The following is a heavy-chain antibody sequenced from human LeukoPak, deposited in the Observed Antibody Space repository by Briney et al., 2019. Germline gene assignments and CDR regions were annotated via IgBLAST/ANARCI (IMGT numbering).Heavy chain of an antibody. V-gene: IGHV3-7*03. CDR1: GFTFSNYW. CDR2: IKQDGSEK. J-gene: IGHJ6*04. Sequence: GGSLRLSCAASGFTFSNYWMSWVRQAPGRGLEWVANIKQDGSEKYFVDSVKGRFIISRDNAKNSLYLQMNSLRAEDTAVYYCARISTYYDILTGYPLYGMDVWGKGTTVTVSS. CDR3: ARISTYYDILTGYPLYGMDV. D-gene: IGHD3-9*01.